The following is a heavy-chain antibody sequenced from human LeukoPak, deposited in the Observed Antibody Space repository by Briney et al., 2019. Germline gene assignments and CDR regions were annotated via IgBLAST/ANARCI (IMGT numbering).Heavy chain of an antibody. CDR1: GYTFTSYD. J-gene: IGHJ3*02. Sequence: GASVKVSCKASGYTFTSYDINWVRQATGQGLEWMGWMNPNSGNTGYAQKFQGRVTMTRNTSISTAYMELSSLRSEDTAVYYCARWVIGLRYFDWLPLMGSRDAFDIWGQGTMVTVSS. V-gene: IGHV1-8*01. CDR3: ARWVIGLRYFDWLPLMGSRDAFDI. CDR2: MNPNSGNT. D-gene: IGHD3-9*01.